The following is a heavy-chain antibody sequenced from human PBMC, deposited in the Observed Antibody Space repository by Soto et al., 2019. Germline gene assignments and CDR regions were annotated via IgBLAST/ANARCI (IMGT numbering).Heavy chain of an antibody. CDR1: GFTFSSYS. J-gene: IGHJ6*01. CDR3: ARDQAGGYCSSTSCYSSYYYYGMEV. V-gene: IGHV3-21*01. CDR2: ISSSSSYI. Sequence: GGSLRLSCAASGFTFSSYSMNWVRQAPGKGLEWVSSISSSSSYIYYADSVKGRFTISRDNAKNSLYLQMNSLRAEDTAVYYCARDQAGGYCSSTSCYSSYYYYGMEVWGQWTTVTVSS. D-gene: IGHD2-2*02.